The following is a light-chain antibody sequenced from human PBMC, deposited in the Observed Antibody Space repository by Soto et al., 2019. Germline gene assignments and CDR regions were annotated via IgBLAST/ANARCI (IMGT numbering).Light chain of an antibody. CDR3: SSYTSSRTLYVV. Sequence: QSALTQPASVSGSPGQSITLSCTGTSSEVGGYNYVSWYQQHPGKAPKLMIYEVSNRPSGVSNRFSGSKSGNTASLTISGLQAEDEADYYCSSYTSSRTLYVVFGGGTKLTVL. V-gene: IGLV2-14*01. CDR2: EVS. CDR1: SSEVGGYNY. J-gene: IGLJ2*01.